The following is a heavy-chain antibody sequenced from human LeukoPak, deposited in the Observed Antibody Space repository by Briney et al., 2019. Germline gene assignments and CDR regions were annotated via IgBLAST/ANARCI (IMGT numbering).Heavy chain of an antibody. CDR3: AREDYDILTGYSDYFDY. Sequence: GASVKVSCKASGGTFSSYAISWVRQAPGQGLEWMGRIIPIFGTANYAQKFQGRVTITTDESTSTAYMELSSLRSEDTAVYYCAREDYDILTGYSDYFDYWGQGTLVTVSS. CDR2: IIPIFGTA. CDR1: GGTFSSYA. J-gene: IGHJ4*02. D-gene: IGHD3-9*01. V-gene: IGHV1-69*05.